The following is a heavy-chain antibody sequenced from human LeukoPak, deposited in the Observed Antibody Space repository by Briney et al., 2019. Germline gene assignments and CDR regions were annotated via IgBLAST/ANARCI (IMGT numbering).Heavy chain of an antibody. CDR3: AISKEDSGYDWGNY. CDR2: INHSGST. D-gene: IGHD5-12*01. CDR1: GGSFSGYY. Sequence: PSETLSLTCAVYGGSFSGYYWSWIRQPPGEGLEWIGEINHSGSTNYNPSLKSRVTISVDTSKNQFSLKLSSVTAADTAVYYCAISKEDSGYDWGNYWGQGTLVTVSS. J-gene: IGHJ4*02. V-gene: IGHV4-34*01.